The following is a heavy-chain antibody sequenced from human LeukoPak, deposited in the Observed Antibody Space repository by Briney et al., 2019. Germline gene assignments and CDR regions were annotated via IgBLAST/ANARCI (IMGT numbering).Heavy chain of an antibody. CDR1: GYSISSGYY. D-gene: IGHD1-1*01. Sequence: PSEALSLTCTVSGYSISSGYYWGWIRQPPGKGLEWIGSIYHSGSTYYNPSLKSRVTISVDTSKNQFSLKLSSVTAADTAVYYCASSLELERPQYFQHWGQGTLVTVSS. CDR2: IYHSGST. J-gene: IGHJ1*01. V-gene: IGHV4-38-2*02. CDR3: ASSLELERPQYFQH.